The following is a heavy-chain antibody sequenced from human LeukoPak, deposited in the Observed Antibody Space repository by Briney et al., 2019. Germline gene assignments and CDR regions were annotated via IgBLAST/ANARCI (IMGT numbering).Heavy chain of an antibody. D-gene: IGHD3-22*01. J-gene: IGHJ4*02. CDR2: IYYSGST. V-gene: IGHV4-30-4*01. Sequence: PSETLSLTCTVSGGSISSGDYYWGWLRQPPGKGLEWIGYIYYSGSTYYNPSLKSRVTISVDTSKNQFSLKLSSVTAADTAVYYCARVVFDYYDSSGYYYFDYWGQGTLVTVSS. CDR1: GGSISSGDYY. CDR3: ARVVFDYYDSSGYYYFDY.